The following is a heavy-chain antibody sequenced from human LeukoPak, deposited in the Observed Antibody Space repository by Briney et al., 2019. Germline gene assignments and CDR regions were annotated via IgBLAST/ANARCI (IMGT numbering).Heavy chain of an antibody. Sequence: GGSLRLSCAASGFTFSSYSMNWVRQAPGKGLEWVSSISSSSSYIYYADSVKGRFTISRDNSKNTLYLQMNSLRVEDTAVYFCATDCRGLCDFDVWGQGTMVTVSS. CDR3: ATDCRGLCDFDV. D-gene: IGHD2-21*02. J-gene: IGHJ3*01. CDR2: ISSSSSYI. CDR1: GFTFSSYS. V-gene: IGHV3-21*04.